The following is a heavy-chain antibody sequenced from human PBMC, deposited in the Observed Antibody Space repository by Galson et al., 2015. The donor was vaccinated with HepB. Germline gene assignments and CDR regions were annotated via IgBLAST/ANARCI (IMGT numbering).Heavy chain of an antibody. D-gene: IGHD2-2*01. CDR3: AHSLTVVVPAAMLYFDY. J-gene: IGHJ4*02. V-gene: IGHV2-5*02. CDR1: GFSLSTSGVG. CDR2: IYWDDDK. Sequence: PALVKPTQTLTLTCTFSGFSLSTSGVGVGWIRQPPGKALEWLALIYWDDDKRYSPSLKSRLTITKDTSKNQVVLTMTNMDPVDTATYYCAHSLTVVVPAAMLYFDYWGQGTLVTVSS.